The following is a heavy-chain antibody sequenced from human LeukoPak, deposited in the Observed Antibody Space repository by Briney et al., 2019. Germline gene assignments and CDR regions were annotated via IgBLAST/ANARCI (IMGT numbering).Heavy chain of an antibody. CDR1: GFTVSSNY. CDR2: IYSGGST. CDR3: AKDRGPLIRGVDY. J-gene: IGHJ4*02. D-gene: IGHD3-10*01. V-gene: IGHV3-53*01. Sequence: PGGSLRLSCAASGFTVSSNYMSWVRQAPGKGLEWVSVIYSGGSTYYADSVKGRFTISRDNSKNTLYLQMNSLRAEDTAVYYCAKDRGPLIRGVDYWGQGTLVTVSS.